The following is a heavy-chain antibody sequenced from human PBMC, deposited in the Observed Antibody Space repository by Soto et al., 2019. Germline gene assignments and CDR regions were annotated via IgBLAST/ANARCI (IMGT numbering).Heavy chain of an antibody. J-gene: IGHJ3*02. V-gene: IGHV5-51*03. Sequence: EVQLVQSGAEVKKPGESLKMSCSGTGYSFTSYWIAWVRQMPGKDLEWMGIIHPGNSETRYSPSFQGQVTISADKSISASYLQWSSLKASDTAIYYCARLFCNEGSCQFYRPFDIWGQGTVVTVSS. CDR3: ARLFCNEGSCQFYRPFDI. CDR2: IHPGNSET. CDR1: GYSFTSYW. D-gene: IGHD3-9*01.